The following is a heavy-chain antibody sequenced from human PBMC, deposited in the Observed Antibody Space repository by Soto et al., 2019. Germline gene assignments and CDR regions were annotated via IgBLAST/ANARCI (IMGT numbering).Heavy chain of an antibody. J-gene: IGHJ6*02. CDR2: ISSSSSTI. CDR3: ARALWSMQGDYYYGMDV. CDR1: GFTFSSYS. Sequence: AGGSLRLSCAASGFTFSSYSMNWVRQAPGKGLEWVSYISSSSSTIYYADSVKGRFTISRDNAKNSLYLQMNSLRDEDTAVYYCARALWSMQGDYYYGMDVWGQGTTVTVSS. V-gene: IGHV3-48*02. D-gene: IGHD1-26*01.